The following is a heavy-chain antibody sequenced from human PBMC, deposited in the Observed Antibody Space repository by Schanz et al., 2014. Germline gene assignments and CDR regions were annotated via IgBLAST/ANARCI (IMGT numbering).Heavy chain of an antibody. V-gene: IGHV3-11*01. CDR3: AREKRRTEVVLDH. CDR2: ITSGSAK. J-gene: IGHJ4*02. CDR1: GFTFRDYQ. Sequence: QVQLVESGGGLVKPGGSLRLSCTASGFTFRDYQMTWIRQAPGKGLEWVSYITSGSAKFYADSVKGRFTISRENAKNSRERKRNSRRAEDKAVYYCAREKRRTEVVLDHWGQGTLVTVS.